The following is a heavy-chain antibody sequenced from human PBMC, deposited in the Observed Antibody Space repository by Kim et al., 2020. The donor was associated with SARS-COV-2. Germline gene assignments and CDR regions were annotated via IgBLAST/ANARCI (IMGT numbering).Heavy chain of an antibody. D-gene: IGHD6-19*01. J-gene: IGHJ6*02. Sequence: GGSLRLSCAASGFTFSSYSMNWVRQAPGKGLEWVSYISSSSSTIYYADSVKGRFTISRDNAKNSLYLQMNSLRDEDTAVYYCARAVAGTNLNRYGMDVWGQGTTVTVSS. CDR1: GFTFSSYS. CDR3: ARAVAGTNLNRYGMDV. V-gene: IGHV3-48*02. CDR2: ISSSSSTI.